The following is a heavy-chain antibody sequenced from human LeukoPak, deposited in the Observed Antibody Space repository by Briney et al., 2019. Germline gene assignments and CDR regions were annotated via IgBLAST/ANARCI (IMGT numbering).Heavy chain of an antibody. CDR1: GFTFSSYG. D-gene: IGHD3-22*01. CDR3: ARVLHKRNYDSSDYYGY. J-gene: IGHJ4*02. V-gene: IGHV3-30*02. Sequence: GGSLRLSCAASGFTFSSYGMHWVRQAPGKGLEWVAFIRYDGSNKYYADSVKGRFTISRDNAKNSLYLQMNSLRAEDTAVYYCARVLHKRNYDSSDYYGYWGQGTLVTVSS. CDR2: IRYDGSNK.